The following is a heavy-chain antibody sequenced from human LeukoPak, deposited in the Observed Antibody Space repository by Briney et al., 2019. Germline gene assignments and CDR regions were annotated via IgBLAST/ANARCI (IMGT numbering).Heavy chain of an antibody. CDR1: GFTFSSYG. Sequence: PGRSLRLSCAASGFTFSSYGMHWVRQAPGKGLEWVAVIWYDGSNKYYADSVKGRFTISRDNSKNTLYLQMNSLRAEDTAVYYCAKDRVLGGTKDDYWGQGTLVTVSS. J-gene: IGHJ4*02. V-gene: IGHV3-33*06. CDR2: IWYDGSNK. D-gene: IGHD3-10*01. CDR3: AKDRVLGGTKDDY.